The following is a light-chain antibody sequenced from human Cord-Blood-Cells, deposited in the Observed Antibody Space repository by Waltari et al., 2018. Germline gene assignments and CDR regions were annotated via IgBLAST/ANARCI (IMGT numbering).Light chain of an antibody. CDR3: QQYNNWPQT. J-gene: IGKJ1*01. CDR1: QSVSSN. Sequence: EIVMTQSPATLSVSPGERATLSCRASQSVSSNLAWYQQKPGQAPRLLIYGASTRATGIPARLSGSGSGTEFTLTISSLQSEDFVVYYCQQYNNWPQTFGQGTKVEIK. CDR2: GAS. V-gene: IGKV3-15*01.